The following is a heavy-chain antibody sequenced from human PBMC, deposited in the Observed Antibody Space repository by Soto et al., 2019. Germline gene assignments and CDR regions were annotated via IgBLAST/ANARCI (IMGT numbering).Heavy chain of an antibody. Sequence: PSETMSLTCSVSGGSIGGGGDSWSWIRQPPGKGLEWIGYMYHSGSTYYNPSLKSRVTISIDRSKNQFSLKLSSVTAADTAVYYCARHGLSRGGDYDYWGQGTLVTVSS. CDR3: ARHGLSRGGDYDY. CDR2: MYHSGST. D-gene: IGHD2-21*01. CDR1: GGSIGGGGDS. J-gene: IGHJ4*02. V-gene: IGHV4-30-2*01.